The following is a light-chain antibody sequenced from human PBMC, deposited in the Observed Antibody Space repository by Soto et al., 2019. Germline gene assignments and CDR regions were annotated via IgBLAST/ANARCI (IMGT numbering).Light chain of an antibody. J-gene: IGLJ2*01. Sequence: QSALTQPPSASGSPGQSVTISCTGMSSDVGGYNYVSWYQQHPGKAPKLMIYEVSKRPSGVPDRFSGSKSGNTASLTVYGLQAEDEADYYCSSYAGSNSVVFGGGTKLTVL. V-gene: IGLV2-8*01. CDR2: EVS. CDR3: SSYAGSNSVV. CDR1: SSDVGGYNY.